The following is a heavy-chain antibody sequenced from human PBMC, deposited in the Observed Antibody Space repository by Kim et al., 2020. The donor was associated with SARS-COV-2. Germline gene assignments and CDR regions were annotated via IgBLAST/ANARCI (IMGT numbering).Heavy chain of an antibody. V-gene: IGHV4-34*01. Sequence: SETLSLTCAVYGGSFSGYYWSWIRQPPGKGLEWIGEINHSGSTNYNPSLKSRVTISVDTSKNQFSLKLSSVTAADTAVYYCARGSIAAAGNQAYYYYYGMDVWGQGTTVTVSS. CDR3: ARGSIAAAGNQAYYYYYGMDV. CDR2: INHSGST. J-gene: IGHJ6*02. CDR1: GGSFSGYY. D-gene: IGHD6-13*01.